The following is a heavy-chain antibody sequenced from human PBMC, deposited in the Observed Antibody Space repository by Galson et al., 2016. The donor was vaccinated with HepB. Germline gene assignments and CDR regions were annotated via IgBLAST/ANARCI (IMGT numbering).Heavy chain of an antibody. D-gene: IGHD1-1*01. CDR2: VNPGDSDT. J-gene: IGHJ4*02. V-gene: IGHV5-51*01. CDR1: GSRFTDYW. Sequence: QSGAEVTKPGESLKISCKASGSRFTDYWIGWVRQTPVKGLEWMGIVNPGDSDTIYSPSFEGPVTISADRSITTAFLQWSRLRASDTAIYYCVKRGEGYNVSDSWGQGTLVTVSS. CDR3: VKRGEGYNVSDS.